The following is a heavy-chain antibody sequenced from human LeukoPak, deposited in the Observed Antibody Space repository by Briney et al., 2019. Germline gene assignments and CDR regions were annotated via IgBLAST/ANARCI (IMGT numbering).Heavy chain of an antibody. J-gene: IGHJ6*02. CDR2: IYYSGST. V-gene: IGHV4-30-4*01. CDR1: GGSISSGDYY. CDR3: ARAYSSSWSGNGMDV. D-gene: IGHD6-13*01. Sequence: SETLSLTCTDSGGSISSGDYYWSWIRQPPGKGLEWIGYIYYSGSTYYNPSLKSRVTISVDTSKNQFSLKLSSVTAADTAVYYCARAYSSSWSGNGMDVWGQGTTVTVSS.